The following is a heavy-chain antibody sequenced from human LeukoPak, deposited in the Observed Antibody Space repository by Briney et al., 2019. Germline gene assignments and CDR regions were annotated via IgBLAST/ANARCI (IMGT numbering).Heavy chain of an antibody. CDR3: ARAQNRDAFDI. CDR2: IYYSGST. CDR1: GGSISSGDYY. J-gene: IGHJ3*02. D-gene: IGHD1-14*01. Sequence: PSQTLSLTCTVSGGSISSGDYYWSWIRQPPGKGLEWIGYIYYSGSTYYNPSPKSRVTISVDTSKNQFSLKLSSVTAADTAVYYCARAQNRDAFDIWGQGTMVTVSS. V-gene: IGHV4-30-4*08.